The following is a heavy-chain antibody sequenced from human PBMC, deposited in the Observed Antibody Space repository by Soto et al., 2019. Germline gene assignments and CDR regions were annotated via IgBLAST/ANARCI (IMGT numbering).Heavy chain of an antibody. CDR1: GYSSSNYY. D-gene: IGHD2-21*02. Sequence: QVQVVQSGAEVKEPGASVKVSCKASGYSSSNYYTHWVRQAPGQGIEWMGIVNPYGASSNYAQSFQGRVTLTRDTSTNTDYMDLSRLTSEDTAVYYCASVTTIWSNWGQGTLVTVSS. J-gene: IGHJ4*02. V-gene: IGHV1-46*01. CDR2: VNPYGASS. CDR3: ASVTTIWSN.